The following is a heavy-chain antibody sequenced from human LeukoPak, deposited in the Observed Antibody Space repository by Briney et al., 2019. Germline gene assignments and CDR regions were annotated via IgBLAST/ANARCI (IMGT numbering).Heavy chain of an antibody. V-gene: IGHV1-2*02. CDR3: ASGYSGYDLNY. CDR2: INPKSGDT. J-gene: IGHJ4*02. CDR1: DFGDYY. Sequence: GASVKVSCKTSDFGDYYMNWVRQAPGQGLEWLGWINPKSGDTDYAQKFQGRVTMTRDTSISTAYMELSGLKPDDTAIYFCASGYSGYDLNYWGQGTQVTVSS. D-gene: IGHD5-12*01.